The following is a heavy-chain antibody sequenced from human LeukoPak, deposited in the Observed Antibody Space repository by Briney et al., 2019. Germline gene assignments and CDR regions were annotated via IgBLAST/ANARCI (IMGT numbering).Heavy chain of an antibody. CDR3: ARGNNWFDP. V-gene: IGHV6-1*01. J-gene: IGHJ5*02. CDR1: GDSVSSNSAA. CDR2: TYQRSKWYH. Sequence: SQTLSLTCAIAGDSVSSNSAAWNWIRQSPSRGLEWLGRTYQRSKWYHDYTVSVKNRIRINPDTSKNQFSQQLNSVTPEDTAVYYCARGNNWFDPWGQGTLVTVSS.